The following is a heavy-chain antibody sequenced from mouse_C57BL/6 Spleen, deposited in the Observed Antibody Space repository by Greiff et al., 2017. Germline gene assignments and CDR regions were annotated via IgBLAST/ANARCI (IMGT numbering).Heavy chain of an antibody. CDR1: GFTFSSYT. CDR2: ISGGGGNT. CDR3: ARLSYYSNYSSAMDY. V-gene: IGHV5-9*01. D-gene: IGHD2-5*01. J-gene: IGHJ4*01. Sequence: EVQLVESGGGLVKPGGSLKLSCAASGFTFSSYTMSWVRQTPEKRLEWVATISGGGGNTYYPDSVKGRFTISSDNATNTLYLQMSSLRYEDTGLYYCARLSYYSNYSSAMDYWGQGTSVTVSS.